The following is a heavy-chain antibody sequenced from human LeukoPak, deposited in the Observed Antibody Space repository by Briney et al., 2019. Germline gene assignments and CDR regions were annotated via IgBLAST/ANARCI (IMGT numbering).Heavy chain of an antibody. D-gene: IGHD1-26*01. CDR1: GFTFSSYA. Sequence: GRSLRLSCAASGFTFSSYAMHWVRQAPGKGLEWVAVISYDGSNKYYADSVKGRFTISRDNSKNTLYLQMNSLRAEDTAVYYCARFGSPIGYWGQGTLVTVSS. CDR3: ARFGSPIGY. J-gene: IGHJ4*02. CDR2: ISYDGSNK. V-gene: IGHV3-30-3*01.